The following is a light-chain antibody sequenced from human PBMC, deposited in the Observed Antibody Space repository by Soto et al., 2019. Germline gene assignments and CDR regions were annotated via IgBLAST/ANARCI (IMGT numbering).Light chain of an antibody. CDR1: NLGDKF. CDR2: HDT. J-gene: IGLJ2*01. Sequence: SYELTQPPSVSVSPGQTATITCSGDNLGDKFAYWYQQRPGQSPVVVIYHDTKRPSGIPERFSGSNSGNTATLTISGTQAMDEADYYCQVWDYISVVFGGGTKLTVL. CDR3: QVWDYISVV. V-gene: IGLV3-1*01.